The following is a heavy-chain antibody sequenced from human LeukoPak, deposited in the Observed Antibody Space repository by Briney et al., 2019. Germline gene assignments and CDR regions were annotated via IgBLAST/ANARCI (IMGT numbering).Heavy chain of an antibody. Sequence: PGRSLRLSCAASGFTFSSYGMHWVRQAPGKGLEWVAVISYDGSNKYYADSVKGRFTISRDNSKNTLYLQMNSLRAEDTAVYYCAKGATMVRVYWYFDLWGRGTLVTVSS. CDR2: ISYDGSNK. CDR1: GFTFSSYG. D-gene: IGHD3-10*01. V-gene: IGHV3-30*18. J-gene: IGHJ2*01. CDR3: AKGATMVRVYWYFDL.